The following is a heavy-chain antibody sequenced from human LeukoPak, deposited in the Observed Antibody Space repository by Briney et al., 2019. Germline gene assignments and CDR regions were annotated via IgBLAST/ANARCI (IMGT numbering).Heavy chain of an antibody. CDR1: GGTFSSYA. CDR3: ARGGDIYDSSGYFFDY. Sequence: VASVKVSCKASGGTFSSYAISWVRQVPGQGLEWMGRIIPIFGTANYAQKFQGRVTITTDESTSTAYMELSSLRSEDTAVYYCARGGDIYDSSGYFFDYWGQGTLVTVSS. V-gene: IGHV1-69*05. D-gene: IGHD3-22*01. CDR2: IIPIFGTA. J-gene: IGHJ4*02.